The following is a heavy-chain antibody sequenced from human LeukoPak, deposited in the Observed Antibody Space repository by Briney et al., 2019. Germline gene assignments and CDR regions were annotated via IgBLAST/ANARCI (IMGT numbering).Heavy chain of an antibody. V-gene: IGHV1-69*01. D-gene: IGHD2-8*01. CDR3: AREGGVVLMVYAPNTGWFDP. CDR1: GGTFSSYA. J-gene: IGHJ5*02. Sequence: SVKVSCKASGGTFSSYAISWVRQAPGQGLEWMGGIIPILGTADYAQKFQGRVTITADESTSTAYMELSSLRSEDTAVYYCAREGGVVLMVYAPNTGWFDPWGQGTLDTVSS. CDR2: IIPILGTA.